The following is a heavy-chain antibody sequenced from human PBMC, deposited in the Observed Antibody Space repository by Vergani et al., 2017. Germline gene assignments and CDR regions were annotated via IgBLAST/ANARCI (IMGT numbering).Heavy chain of an antibody. CDR2: TRNKANSYTT. Sequence: EVQLVESGGGLVKPGGSLRLSCAASGFTFSDHYMDWVRQAPGKGLEWVGRTRNKANSYTTEYAASVKGRFTISRDDSKNSLYLQMNSLKTEDTAVYYCARTSVVAHDAFDIWGQGTMVTVSS. V-gene: IGHV3-72*01. CDR1: GFTFSDHY. J-gene: IGHJ3*02. CDR3: ARTSVVAHDAFDI. D-gene: IGHD2-15*01.